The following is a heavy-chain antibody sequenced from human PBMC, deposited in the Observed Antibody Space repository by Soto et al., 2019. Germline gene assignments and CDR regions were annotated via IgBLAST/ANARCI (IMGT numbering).Heavy chain of an antibody. CDR1: GYTFTSYA. CDR2: INAGNGNT. CDR3: ARGPGWLQLGPFDY. V-gene: IGHV1-3*01. J-gene: IGHJ4*02. D-gene: IGHD5-12*01. Sequence: ASVKVSCKASGYTFTSYAMHWVRQAPGQRLEWMGWINAGNGNTKYSQKFQGRVTITADKSASTAYMELSSLRSEDTAVYYCARGPGWLQLGPFDYWGQGTLVTVSS.